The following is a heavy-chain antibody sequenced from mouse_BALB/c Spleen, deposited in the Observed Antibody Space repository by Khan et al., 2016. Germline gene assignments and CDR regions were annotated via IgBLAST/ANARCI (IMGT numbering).Heavy chain of an antibody. CDR2: ISYSGNT. D-gene: IGHD1-1*01. Sequence: VQLKESGPGLVKPSQSLSLTCTVSGYSITSDYAWNWIRQFPGNKLEWMGYISYSGNTGYNPSLKSRISVTRDTSKNQFFLQLNSVTTEDTGTXYCTRWLRTPTDYWGQGTSITVAS. J-gene: IGHJ4*01. V-gene: IGHV3-2*02. CDR1: GYSITSDYA. CDR3: TRWLRTPTDY.